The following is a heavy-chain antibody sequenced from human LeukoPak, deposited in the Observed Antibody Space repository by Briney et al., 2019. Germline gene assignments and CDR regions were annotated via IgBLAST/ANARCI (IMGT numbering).Heavy chain of an antibody. V-gene: IGHV1-2*02. D-gene: IGHD3-10*01. Sequence: GAAVKLTFKSSAYTITDYYIHWVRQPPAQGLELMGWINPNSGGTNYAQKVDGRVTMTKDTSINKGYVELSSLTSADTAVYFCARAHYLRLYFFDYWGQGTLVTVSS. CDR1: AYTITDYY. CDR3: ARAHYLRLYFFDY. CDR2: INPNSGGT. J-gene: IGHJ4*02.